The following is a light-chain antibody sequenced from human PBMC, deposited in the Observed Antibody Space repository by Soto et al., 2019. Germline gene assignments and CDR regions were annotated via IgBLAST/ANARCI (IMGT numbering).Light chain of an antibody. CDR3: SSYTSTNTWV. CDR2: EVS. Sequence: QSALTQPASVSGSPGQSITISCTGTSSDVGGYNYVSWYQQHPGKAPKFLIYEVSNRPSGVSNRFSGSKSGNTASLTISGLQAEDEADYYCSSYTSTNTWVFGGGTKLTLL. CDR1: SSDVGGYNY. V-gene: IGLV2-14*01. J-gene: IGLJ3*02.